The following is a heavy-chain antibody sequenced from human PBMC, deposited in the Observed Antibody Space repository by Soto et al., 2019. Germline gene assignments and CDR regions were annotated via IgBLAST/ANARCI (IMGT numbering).Heavy chain of an antibody. CDR1: GFTFSSYG. CDR3: ARATYSGSYYFDY. CDR2: IWYDGSNK. J-gene: IGHJ4*02. Sequence: ESGGGVVQPGRSLRLSCAASGFTFSSYGMHWVRQAPGKGLEWVAVIWYDGSNKYYADSVKGRFTISRDNSKNTLYLQMNSLRAEDTAVYYCARATYSGSYYFDYWGQGTLVTVSS. D-gene: IGHD1-26*01. V-gene: IGHV3-33*01.